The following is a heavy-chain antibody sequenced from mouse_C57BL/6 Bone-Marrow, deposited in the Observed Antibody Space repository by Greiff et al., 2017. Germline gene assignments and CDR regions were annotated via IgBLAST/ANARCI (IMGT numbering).Heavy chain of an antibody. CDR2: IRLKSDNYAT. Sequence: EVKLMESGGGLVQPGGSMKLSCVASGFTFSNYWMNWVRQSPEKGLEWVAQIRLKSDNYATHYAESVKGRFTISRDDSKSSVYLQMNNLMAEDTGIYYCTVYYGNYLFAYWGQGTLVTVSA. CDR1: GFTFSNYW. J-gene: IGHJ3*01. CDR3: TVYYGNYLFAY. V-gene: IGHV6-3*01. D-gene: IGHD2-1*01.